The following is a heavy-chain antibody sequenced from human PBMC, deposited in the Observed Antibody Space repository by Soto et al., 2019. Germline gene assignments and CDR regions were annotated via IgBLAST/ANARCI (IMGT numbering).Heavy chain of an antibody. D-gene: IGHD3-9*01. CDR3: AREAIYYDILTGYTPGPVDY. CDR2: ISAYNGNT. CDR1: GYTFTSYG. J-gene: IGHJ4*02. V-gene: IGHV1-18*01. Sequence: GASVKVSCKASGYTFTSYGISWVRQAPGQGLEWMGWISAYNGNTNYAQKLQGRVTMTTDTSTSTAYMELRSLRSDDTAVYYCAREAIYYDILTGYTPGPVDYWGQGTLVTVSS.